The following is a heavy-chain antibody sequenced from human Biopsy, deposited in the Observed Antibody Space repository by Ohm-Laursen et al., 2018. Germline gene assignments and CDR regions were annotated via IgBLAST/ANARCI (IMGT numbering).Heavy chain of an antibody. CDR3: ATKLTGYFHH. Sequence: ASVKVSCKAPGVTFSNYGVNWVRQAPGQGLEWLGGNIPILGTGNYARKFQGRVTVAADTSPSTATMELRSLRSDDTAVYYFATKLTGYFHHWGQGTLVIVSS. CDR1: GVTFSNYG. D-gene: IGHD3-9*01. J-gene: IGHJ1*01. V-gene: IGHV1-69*06. CDR2: NIPILGTG.